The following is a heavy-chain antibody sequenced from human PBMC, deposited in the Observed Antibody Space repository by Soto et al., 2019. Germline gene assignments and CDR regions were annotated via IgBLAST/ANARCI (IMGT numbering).Heavy chain of an antibody. CDR2: IKSKTDGGTT. Sequence: EVQLVESGGGLVKPGGSLRLSCAASGFTFSNAWMNWVHQAPGKGLEWVGRIKSKTDGGTTDYAAPVKGRFTISRDDSKNTLYLQMNSLKTEDTAVYYCTTGAEDYYDSSGMGYWGQGTLVTVSS. J-gene: IGHJ4*02. CDR3: TTGAEDYYDSSGMGY. CDR1: GFTFSNAW. D-gene: IGHD3-22*01. V-gene: IGHV3-15*07.